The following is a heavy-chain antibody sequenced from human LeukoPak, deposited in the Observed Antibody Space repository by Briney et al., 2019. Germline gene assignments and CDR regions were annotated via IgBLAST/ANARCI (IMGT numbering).Heavy chain of an antibody. D-gene: IGHD3-22*01. CDR3: ARDPFYYDATGPDDY. V-gene: IGHV3-21*01. CDR1: EFTFNSYS. Sequence: GGSLRLSCAASEFTFNSYSFNWIRQPPGEGLEWVSSISSGSTYIYYSDSVKGRFTVSRDNAKNSLYLQMNNLRAEDTAVYYCARDPFYYDATGPDDYWGQGTLVTVSS. CDR2: ISSGSTYI. J-gene: IGHJ4*02.